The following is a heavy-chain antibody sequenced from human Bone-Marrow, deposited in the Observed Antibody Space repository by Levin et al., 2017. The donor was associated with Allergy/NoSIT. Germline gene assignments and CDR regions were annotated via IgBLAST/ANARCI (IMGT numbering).Heavy chain of an antibody. CDR3: ARGVGHGSAYMDV. D-gene: IGHD3-10*01. Sequence: GGSLRLSCAASGFTFSNYPIHWVRQAPGKGLEWVTLISHDGSKTYYADSVKGRFTISRDNSKNTLPLQMSTLRTEDTAVYYCARGVGHGSAYMDVWGQGTTVTVSS. CDR1: GFTFSNYP. CDR2: ISHDGSKT. V-gene: IGHV3-30-3*01. J-gene: IGHJ6*02.